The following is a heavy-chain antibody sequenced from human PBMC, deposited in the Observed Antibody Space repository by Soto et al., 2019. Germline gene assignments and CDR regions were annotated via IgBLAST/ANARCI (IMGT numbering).Heavy chain of an antibody. CDR3: VRAFKYSGTSYPNFGY. D-gene: IGHD1-26*01. CDR2: IKQDGSEK. CDR1: GFPFSSYW. J-gene: IGHJ4*02. Sequence: LRLSCAASGFPFSSYWMSWVRQAPGKGLEWVANIKQDGSEKYYVDSVKGRFTLSRDNAKNSLYLQMNSLRAEDTAVYYCVRAFKYSGTSYPNFGYWGEVTLVPVSS. V-gene: IGHV3-7*01.